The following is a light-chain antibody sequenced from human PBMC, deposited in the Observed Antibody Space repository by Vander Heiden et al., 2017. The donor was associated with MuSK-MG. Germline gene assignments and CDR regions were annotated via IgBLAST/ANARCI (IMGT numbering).Light chain of an antibody. CDR1: QHIRNW. CDR3: HQANSFPWT. Sequence: DIQMTQSPSSVSASVGDRVTVTCRASQHIRNWLAWYQQKPGKAPKLLIFAASNLQSGVPSRFSGSGSGTDFTLTISILHPEDFATYYCHQANSFPWTFGQGTKVEIK. V-gene: IGKV1-12*02. J-gene: IGKJ1*01. CDR2: AAS.